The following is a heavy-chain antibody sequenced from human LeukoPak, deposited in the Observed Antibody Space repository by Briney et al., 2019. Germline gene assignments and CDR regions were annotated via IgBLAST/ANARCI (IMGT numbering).Heavy chain of an antibody. J-gene: IGHJ4*02. D-gene: IGHD2-2*01. Sequence: GESLRLSCAASGFTFSSYGMHWVRQAPGKGLEWVAVIWYDGSNKYYADSVKGRFTISRDNSKNTLYLQMNSLRAEDTAVYYCAGGYCSSTSCFDYWGQGTLVTVSS. CDR3: AGGYCSSTSCFDY. V-gene: IGHV3-33*08. CDR1: GFTFSSYG. CDR2: IWYDGSNK.